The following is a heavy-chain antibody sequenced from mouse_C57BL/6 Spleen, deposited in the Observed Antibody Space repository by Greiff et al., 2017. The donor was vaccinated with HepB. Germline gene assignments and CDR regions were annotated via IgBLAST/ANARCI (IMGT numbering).Heavy chain of an antibody. CDR3: ATYDYDGYYAMDY. Sequence: VQLQQPGAELVRPGSSVKLSCKASGYTFTSYWMHWVKQRPIQGLEWIGNIDPSDSETHYNQKFKDKATLTVDKSSSTAYMQLSSLTSEDSAVYYCATYDYDGYYAMDYWGQGTSVTVSS. V-gene: IGHV1-52*01. CDR2: IDPSDSET. CDR1: GYTFTSYW. D-gene: IGHD2-4*01. J-gene: IGHJ4*01.